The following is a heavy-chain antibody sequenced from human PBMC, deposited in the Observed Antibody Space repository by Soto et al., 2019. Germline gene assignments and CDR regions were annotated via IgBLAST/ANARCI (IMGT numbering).Heavy chain of an antibody. D-gene: IGHD4-4*01. V-gene: IGHV1-69*01. CDR3: TRSDFSNDNWFDP. CDR2: FIPIFATS. CDR1: GGPFKSFA. Sequence: QVHLVQSGAEVKKPGSSVKVSCKASGGPFKSFAITWVRQAPGQGLEWMGGFIPIFATSHYAQRFQGRVTITVDESTTPSYMELTSLKSEDTAVYYCTRSDFSNDNWFDPWGQGTLVTVSS. J-gene: IGHJ5*02.